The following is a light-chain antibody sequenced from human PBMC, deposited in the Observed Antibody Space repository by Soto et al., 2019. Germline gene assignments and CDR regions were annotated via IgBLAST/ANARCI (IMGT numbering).Light chain of an antibody. Sequence: DIQMTQSPSTLSASVGDRVTITCRASQSISSWLAWYQQKPGKAPKLLIYDASSLESGVPSRFSGSGSGTEFTLTISSLQPEDIATYYCQQYDTLPPYTFGQGTKVELK. J-gene: IGKJ2*01. CDR1: QSISSW. CDR2: DAS. CDR3: QQYDTLPPYT. V-gene: IGKV1-5*01.